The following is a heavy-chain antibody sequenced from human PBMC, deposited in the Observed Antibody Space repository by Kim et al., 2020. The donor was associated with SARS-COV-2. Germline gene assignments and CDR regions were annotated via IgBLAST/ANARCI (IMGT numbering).Heavy chain of an antibody. D-gene: IGHD3-10*01. CDR1: GGSISSSNW. J-gene: IGHJ6*02. Sequence: SETLSLTCAVSGGSISSSNWWSWVRQPPGKGLEWIGEIYHSGSTNYNPSLKSRVTISVDKSKNQFSLKLSSVTAADTAVYYCARVFDLGGSGSYPTYYYYYGMDVWGQGTTVTVSS. CDR2: IYHSGST. V-gene: IGHV4-4*02. CDR3: ARVFDLGGSGSYPTYYYYYGMDV.